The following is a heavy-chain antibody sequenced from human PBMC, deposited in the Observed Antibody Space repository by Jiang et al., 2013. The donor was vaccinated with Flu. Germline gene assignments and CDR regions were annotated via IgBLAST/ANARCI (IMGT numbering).Heavy chain of an antibody. CDR2: TYYRSKWYN. D-gene: IGHD3-22*01. J-gene: IGHJ6*02. CDR1: GDSVSSNSAA. V-gene: IGHV6-1*01. Sequence: QTLSLTCAISGDSVSSNSAAWNWIRQSPSRGLEWLGRTYYRSKWYNDYAVSVKSRITINPDTSKNQFSLQLNSVTPEDTAVYYCAREPYDSSGYYYSGTYYYYGMDVWSQGTTVTVSS. CDR3: AREPYDSSGYYYSGTYYYYGMDV.